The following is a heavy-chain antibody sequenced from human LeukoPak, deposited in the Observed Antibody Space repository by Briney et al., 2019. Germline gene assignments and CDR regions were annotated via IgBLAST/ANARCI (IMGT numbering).Heavy chain of an antibody. CDR3: ARAPSEIGGYYPEYFRH. CDR2: IKSDGGT. D-gene: IGHD3-22*01. V-gene: IGHV3-74*01. J-gene: IGHJ1*01. Sequence: TGGSLRLSCAASEFTFSTYWMHWVRQAPGKGLVWVSRIKSDGGTNYADSVKGRFTISRDNAKKTVSPQMNSLRPEDTGVYYCARAPSEIGGYYPEYFRHWGQGTLVTVSS. CDR1: EFTFSTYW.